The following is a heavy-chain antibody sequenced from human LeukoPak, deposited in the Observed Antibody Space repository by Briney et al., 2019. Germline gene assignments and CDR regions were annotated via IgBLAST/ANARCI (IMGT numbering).Heavy chain of an antibody. CDR1: GYTFTDYY. J-gene: IGHJ4*02. Sequence: GASVKVSCKASGYTFTDYYMNWVRQAPGQGLEWMGWIHPNSGGTNYAQKFQGRVTMTRDTSISTAYMELSRLTFDDRAVYYCGRKSAARKTSEFDYWGQGTLVTVSS. CDR2: IHPNSGGT. CDR3: GRKSAARKTSEFDY. V-gene: IGHV1-2*02. D-gene: IGHD6-6*01.